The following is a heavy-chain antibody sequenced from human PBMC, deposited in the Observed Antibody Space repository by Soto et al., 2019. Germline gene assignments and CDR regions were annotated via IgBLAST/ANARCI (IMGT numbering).Heavy chain of an antibody. Sequence: EVQLLESGGGLVQPGGSLKISCAVSGFTFSSYAMSWVRQAPGKGLEWVSGISGTGRVTNYAESVKGRFTIPRDNPKNTLSLEMKSLRAEDTAVYYCAKDVHYDIVTGIEYFDHWGQGTLVTVSS. J-gene: IGHJ1*01. V-gene: IGHV3-23*01. CDR1: GFTFSSYA. CDR2: ISGTGRVT. CDR3: AKDVHYDIVTGIEYFDH. D-gene: IGHD3-9*01.